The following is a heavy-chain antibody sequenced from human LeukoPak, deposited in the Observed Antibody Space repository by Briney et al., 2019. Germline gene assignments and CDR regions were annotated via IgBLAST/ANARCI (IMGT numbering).Heavy chain of an antibody. D-gene: IGHD5-18*01. J-gene: IGHJ4*02. V-gene: IGHV3-21*01. Sequence: KSGGSLRLSCVGSGFTFGAYGIMWVRQPPGKGLEWVSTIHPTGANKHYADSVNGRFTISRDNARRSLFLQMNSLRAEDTAVYYCARRASTERGHSYGLDYWGQGTLVTVSS. CDR2: IHPTGANK. CDR1: GFTFGAYG. CDR3: ARRASTERGHSYGLDY.